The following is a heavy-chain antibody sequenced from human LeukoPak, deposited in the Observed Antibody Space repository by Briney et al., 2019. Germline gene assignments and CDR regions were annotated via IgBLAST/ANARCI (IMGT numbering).Heavy chain of an antibody. CDR2: INTGNSNT. D-gene: IGHD2-21*02. CDR1: GYTFTNSA. CDR3: ARGQVTAATDAFDV. Sequence: ASVKVSCKASGYTFTNSAIHWVRQAPGQRLEWMGRINTGNSNTRYSQKSQGRVTITRDTSANTAFMELKSLRSEDTAVYYCARGQVTAATDAFDVWGQGTMVTVSS. J-gene: IGHJ3*01. V-gene: IGHV1-3*04.